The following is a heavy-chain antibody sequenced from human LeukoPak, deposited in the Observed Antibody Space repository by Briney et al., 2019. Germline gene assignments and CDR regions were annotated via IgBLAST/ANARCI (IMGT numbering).Heavy chain of an antibody. CDR3: ARDIVSGSGSLDY. J-gene: IGHJ4*02. Sequence: GGSLRLSCAASRFSFSNYWMHWVRQAPGKGLVWVSRVKSDGSNPSYADSVKGRFTISRDNAENMLYLQMNTLGAENTAVYYCARDIVSGSGSLDYWGQGTLVTVSS. V-gene: IGHV3-74*01. D-gene: IGHD3-10*01. CDR2: VKSDGSNP. CDR1: RFSFSNYW.